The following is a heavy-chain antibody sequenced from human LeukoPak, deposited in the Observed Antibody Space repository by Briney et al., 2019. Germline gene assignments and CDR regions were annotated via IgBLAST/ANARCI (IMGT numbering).Heavy chain of an antibody. D-gene: IGHD3-3*01. CDR3: ARAYYDFWSGYYGALGY. CDR1: GFPFNSYS. J-gene: IGHJ4*02. V-gene: IGHV3-21*01. CDR2: ISSSSSYI. Sequence: GGSLRLSCAASGFPFNSYSMNWVRQAPGKGLGWVSSISSSSSYIYYAASVKGRFTISRDNAKNSLYLQMNSLRADDTAVYYCARAYYDFWSGYYGALGYWGQGTLVTVSS.